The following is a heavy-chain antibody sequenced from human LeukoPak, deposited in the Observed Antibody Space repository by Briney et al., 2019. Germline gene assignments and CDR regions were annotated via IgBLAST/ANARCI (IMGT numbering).Heavy chain of an antibody. J-gene: IGHJ4*02. CDR3: ARTGLTYLTTVTTWFDY. CDR1: GFTFSSYG. D-gene: IGHD4-17*01. Sequence: QSGGSLRLSCAASGFTFSSYGMNWVRQAPGKGLEWLASIRSDNSDTYYADSVKGRFTISRDNSKNTLYLQMNSLRAEDTAVYYCARTGLTYLTTVTTWFDYWGQGTLVTVSS. V-gene: IGHV3-30*02. CDR2: IRSDNSDT.